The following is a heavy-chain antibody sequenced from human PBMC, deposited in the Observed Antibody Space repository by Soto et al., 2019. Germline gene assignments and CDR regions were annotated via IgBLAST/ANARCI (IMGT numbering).Heavy chain of an antibody. Sequence: SETLSLTCTVSGGSISSSSYYWGWIRQPPGKGLEWIGSIYYSGSTYYNPSLKSRVTISVDTSKNQFSLKLSSVTAADTAVYYCARHRPSMIIIVVFDYWGQGTLVTVSS. J-gene: IGHJ4*02. D-gene: IGHD3-22*01. CDR3: ARHRPSMIIIVVFDY. CDR2: IYYSGST. V-gene: IGHV4-39*01. CDR1: GGSISSSSYY.